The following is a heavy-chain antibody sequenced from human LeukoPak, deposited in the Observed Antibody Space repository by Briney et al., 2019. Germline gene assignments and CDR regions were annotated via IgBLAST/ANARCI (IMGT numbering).Heavy chain of an antibody. V-gene: IGHV3-48*01. Sequence: GGSLRLSCAASGFTFSSYSMNWVRQAPGKGLEWVSYISSSSSTIYYADSVKGRFTISRDNAKNSLYLQMNSLRAEDTAVYYXXXXXXXXNLLYYYYYGMDVWGQGTTVTVSS. CDR3: XXXXXXXNLLYYYYYGMDV. CDR1: GFTFSSYS. CDR2: ISSSSSTI. J-gene: IGHJ6*02.